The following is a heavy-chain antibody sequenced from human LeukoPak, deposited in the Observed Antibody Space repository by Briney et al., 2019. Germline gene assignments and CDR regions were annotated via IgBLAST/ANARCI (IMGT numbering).Heavy chain of an antibody. CDR1: GGTFSSYA. V-gene: IGHV1-69*13. CDR3: ASLPKEHTTAMATGDYYYYGMDV. J-gene: IGHJ6*02. D-gene: IGHD5-18*01. CDR2: IIPIFGTA. Sequence: GASVKVSCKASGGTFSSYAISWVRQAPGQGLEWMGGIIPIFGTANYAQKFQGRVTITADESMSTAYMELSSLRSEDTAVYYCASLPKEHTTAMATGDYYYYGMDVWGQGTTVTVSS.